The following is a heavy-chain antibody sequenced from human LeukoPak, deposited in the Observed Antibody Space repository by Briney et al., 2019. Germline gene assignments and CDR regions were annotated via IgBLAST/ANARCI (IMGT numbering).Heavy chain of an antibody. Sequence: GGSLRLSCAASGFTFSSYAMHWVRQAPGKGLEWVAVISYDGSNKYYADSVKGRFTISRDNSKTTLYLQMNRLRAEDTAVYYCAKDSYSSGWYGASDYWGQGTLVTVSS. V-gene: IGHV3-30*04. CDR1: GFTFSSYA. D-gene: IGHD6-19*01. CDR3: AKDSYSSGWYGASDY. J-gene: IGHJ4*02. CDR2: ISYDGSNK.